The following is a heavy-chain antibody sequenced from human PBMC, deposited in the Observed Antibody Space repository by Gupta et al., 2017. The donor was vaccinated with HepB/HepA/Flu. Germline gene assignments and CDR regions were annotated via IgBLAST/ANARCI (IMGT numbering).Heavy chain of an antibody. V-gene: IGHV5-51*01. CDR2: IYPGDSDT. Sequence: EVPLVQSGAEVTTPGESLKISCKGSGYSFPSYWIGWVRQMPGKGLEWMGIIYPGDSDTRYSPSCQGQVTISADKSISTADLKWSSMKASENAMYYCARRGKVPAATGDYFDYGGQGTLVTVSS. D-gene: IGHD2-2*01. J-gene: IGHJ4*02. CDR3: ARRGKVPAATGDYFDY. CDR1: GYSFPSYW.